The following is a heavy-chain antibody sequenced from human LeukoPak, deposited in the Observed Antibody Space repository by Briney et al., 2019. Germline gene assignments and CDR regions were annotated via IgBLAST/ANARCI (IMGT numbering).Heavy chain of an antibody. CDR1: GYTFTSYG. Sequence: ASVKVPCKASGYTFTSYGISWVRQAPGQGLEWMGWISDYSGNTKYAQNFQDRVTLTTDRSTNTAYMELRSLRSDDTAVYYCAREGATDYYFDPWGQGTLVTVSS. CDR3: AREGATDYYFDP. V-gene: IGHV1-18*01. D-gene: IGHD4-4*01. CDR2: ISDYSGNT. J-gene: IGHJ4*02.